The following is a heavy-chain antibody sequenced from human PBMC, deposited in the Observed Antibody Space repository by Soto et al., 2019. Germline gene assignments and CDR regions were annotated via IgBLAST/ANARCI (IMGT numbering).Heavy chain of an antibody. D-gene: IGHD2-15*01. V-gene: IGHV3-48*02. Sequence: GGSLRLSCTASGFTFSSHSTNWVRQAPGKGLEWVSYISSSSSTIYYADSVKGRFTVSRDNVKNSLYLQMNSLRDEDTAVYYCIGGYYFDYWGQGTLVTVSS. CDR2: ISSSSSTI. J-gene: IGHJ4*02. CDR1: GFTFSSHS. CDR3: IGGYYFDY.